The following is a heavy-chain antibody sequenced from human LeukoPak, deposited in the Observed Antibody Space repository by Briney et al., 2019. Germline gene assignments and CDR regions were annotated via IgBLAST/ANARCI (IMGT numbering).Heavy chain of an antibody. CDR2: ISAYNGNT. Sequence: GASVTVSCKASGYTFTSYGISWVRQAPGQGLEWIGWISAYNGNTNYAQKLQGRVTMTTDTSTSTAYMELRSLRSDDTAVYYCARDSLNYYDSSGYYYTPFFDYWGQGTLVTVSS. V-gene: IGHV1-18*01. CDR3: ARDSLNYYDSSGYYYTPFFDY. CDR1: GYTFTSYG. D-gene: IGHD3-22*01. J-gene: IGHJ4*02.